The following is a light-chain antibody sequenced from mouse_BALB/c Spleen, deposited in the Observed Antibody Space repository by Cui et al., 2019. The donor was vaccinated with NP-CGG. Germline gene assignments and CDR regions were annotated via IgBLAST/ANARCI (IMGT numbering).Light chain of an antibody. CDR3: ALWYSNHWV. Sequence: QAVVTQESALTTSPGETVTLTCRSSTGAVTTSNYANWVQEKPDHLFTGLIGGTNNRAPGVPARFSGSLIGDKAALTMTGAQTEDEAIYFCALWYSNHWVFGGGTKLPVL. V-gene: IGLV1*01. CDR2: GTN. J-gene: IGLJ1*01. CDR1: TGAVTTSNY.